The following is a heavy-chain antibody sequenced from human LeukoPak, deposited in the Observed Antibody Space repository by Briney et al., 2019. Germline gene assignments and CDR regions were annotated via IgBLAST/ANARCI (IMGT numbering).Heavy chain of an antibody. CDR3: AWGGEIVVEPDGDSYHYYMDV. CDR2: ISPFNGKT. D-gene: IGHD2-2*01. Sequence: GSVKVSCKSSDDTFASYGISWVRQAPGQGLEWMGWISPFNGKTNYAQKFQGRVTMTTDTSTSTAYMELRSLKYDDTAVYYCAWGGEIVVEPDGDSYHYYMDVWGTGTTVTVSS. J-gene: IGHJ6*03. V-gene: IGHV1-18*01. CDR1: DDTFASYG.